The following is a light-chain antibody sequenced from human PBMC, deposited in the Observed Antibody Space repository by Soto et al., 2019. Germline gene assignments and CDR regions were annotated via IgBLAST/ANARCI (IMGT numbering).Light chain of an antibody. CDR2: GTS. CDR1: QSVSSSS. CDR3: QHYGSSPPYT. Sequence: EIVLTQSPGTLSLSPGERAALSCRASQSVSSSSLAWYQQKPGQAPRLLVYGTSSRATGIPDRFGGSGSGTDFTLTISRLEPEDFAVYYCQHYGSSPPYTFGQGTKLEIK. J-gene: IGKJ2*01. V-gene: IGKV3-20*01.